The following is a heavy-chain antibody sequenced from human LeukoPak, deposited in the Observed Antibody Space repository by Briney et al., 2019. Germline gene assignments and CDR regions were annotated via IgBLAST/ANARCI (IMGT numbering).Heavy chain of an antibody. J-gene: IGHJ6*02. V-gene: IGHV3-30*15. CDR1: GFTLSSYA. CDR3: ARDSLVVAATGSYMDV. Sequence: GGSLRLSCAASGFTLSSYAMHWVRQAPGKGLEWVAIISYDGTNEYYADSVKGRFTISRDNSKNTLFLQVSSLKAEDTAVYYCARDSLVVAATGSYMDVWGQGTTVTVSS. CDR2: ISYDGTNE. D-gene: IGHD2-15*01.